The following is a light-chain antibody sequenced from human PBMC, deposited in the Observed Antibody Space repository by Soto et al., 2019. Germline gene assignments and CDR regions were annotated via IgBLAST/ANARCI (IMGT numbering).Light chain of an antibody. V-gene: IGLV1-44*01. CDR2: GNN. CDR1: NSNVGSNT. J-gene: IGLJ1*01. Sequence: SVLTQPPSASGTPGHRVTSSCCGGNSNVGSNTVHWYQHLPGTAPKLLSDGNNQRPSGGPDRYSGSTSGTSASLAISGLRSEDASDYYCATWDDSLNGYVFGTGPKVTVL. CDR3: ATWDDSLNGYV.